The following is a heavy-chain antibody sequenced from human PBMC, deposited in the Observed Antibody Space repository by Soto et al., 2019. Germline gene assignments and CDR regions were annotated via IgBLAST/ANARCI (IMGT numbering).Heavy chain of an antibody. J-gene: IGHJ4*02. CDR2: IYWDDDK. D-gene: IGHD2-15*01. V-gene: IGHV2-5*02. CDR3: AHRPSYCSGGSCYSGFDY. CDR1: GFSLSTSGVG. Sequence: QITLKESGPTLVKPTQTLTLTCTFSGFSLSTSGVGVGWIRQPPGQALEWLALIYWDDDKRYSPSLKSRLTITKDTSKNQVVLTMTNMDTVDTATYYCAHRPSYCSGGSCYSGFDYWGQGTLVTVSS.